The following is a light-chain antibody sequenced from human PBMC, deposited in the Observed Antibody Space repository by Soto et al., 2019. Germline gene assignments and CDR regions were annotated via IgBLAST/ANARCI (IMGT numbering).Light chain of an antibody. CDR1: QRVSNY. CDR3: QQRSNWPPRIT. V-gene: IGKV3-11*01. J-gene: IGKJ5*01. CDR2: DAS. Sequence: EIVLTQSPATLSLSPGERATLSCRSSQRVSNYLAWYQQKPGQAPRLRIYDASNRATGIPTRFSGSGSGTDFTLTISSLEPEDFAVYYCQQRSNWPPRITFGQGTRQEIK.